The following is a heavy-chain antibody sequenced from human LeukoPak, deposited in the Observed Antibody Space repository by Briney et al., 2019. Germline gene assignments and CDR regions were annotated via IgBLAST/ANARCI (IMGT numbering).Heavy chain of an antibody. Sequence: SETLSLTCTVSGGSISSYYWSWIRQPPGKGLEWIGYIYYSGSTNYNPSLKSRVTISVDTSENQFSLKLSSVTAADTAVYYCARYVVAGTGSGYGMDVWGQGTTVIVSS. CDR1: GGSISSYY. D-gene: IGHD6-19*01. CDR2: IYYSGST. V-gene: IGHV4-59*01. J-gene: IGHJ6*02. CDR3: ARYVVAGTGSGYGMDV.